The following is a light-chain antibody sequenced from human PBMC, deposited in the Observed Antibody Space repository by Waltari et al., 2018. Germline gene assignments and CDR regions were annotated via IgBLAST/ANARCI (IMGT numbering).Light chain of an antibody. Sequence: DIQLTQSPSSLSASVGDRVTITCRASQDIANFLNWYQQKPGKAPKLLIFATSNLQAGVPSRFSGSVSGADFTLTISSLQPDDFAFYHCQQSYVTPQSFGQGTKVEV. CDR1: QDIANF. CDR3: QQSYVTPQS. V-gene: IGKV1-39*01. J-gene: IGKJ1*01. CDR2: ATS.